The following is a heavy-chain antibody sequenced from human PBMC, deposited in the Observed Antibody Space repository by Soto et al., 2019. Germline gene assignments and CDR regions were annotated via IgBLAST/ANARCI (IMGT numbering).Heavy chain of an antibody. CDR3: ARIFVGVVIMIREDYMDV. CDR1: GGSISSGGYY. D-gene: IGHD3-3*01. V-gene: IGHV4-31*03. Sequence: SETLSLTCTVSGGSISSGGYYWSWIRQHPGKGLEWIGYIYYSGSTYYNPSLKSRVTISVDTSKNQFSLKLSSVTAADTAVYYCARIFVGVVIMIREDYMDVRGKGTKVTVSS. J-gene: IGHJ6*03. CDR2: IYYSGST.